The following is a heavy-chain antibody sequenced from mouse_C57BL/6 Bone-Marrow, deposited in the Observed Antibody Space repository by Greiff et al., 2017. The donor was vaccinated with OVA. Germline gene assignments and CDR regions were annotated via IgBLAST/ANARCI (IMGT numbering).Heavy chain of an antibody. Sequence: DVHLVESGGGLVQPGGSLSLSCAASGFTFTDYYMSWVRQPPGKALEWLGFIRNKANGYTTEYSASVKGPFTISRDNSQSILYLQMNALRAEDSATYYCARYMAGTGFAYWGQGTLVTVSA. D-gene: IGHD4-1*01. CDR3: ARYMAGTGFAY. V-gene: IGHV7-3*01. CDR2: IRNKANGYTT. CDR1: GFTFTDYY. J-gene: IGHJ3*01.